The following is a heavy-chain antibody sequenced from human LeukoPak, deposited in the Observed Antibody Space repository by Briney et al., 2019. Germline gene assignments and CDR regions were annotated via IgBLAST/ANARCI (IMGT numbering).Heavy chain of an antibody. D-gene: IGHD4-17*01. V-gene: IGHV3-23*01. CDR2: ISGSGGST. J-gene: IGHJ4*02. CDR3: AKDLYGDYYFDY. CDR1: GLTLSSYA. Sequence: GGSLRLSCAASGLTLSSYAMSWVRQAPGKGLEWVSTISGSGGSTYYADSVKGRFTISRDNSKNTLFLQMNSLRAEDTAVYYCAKDLYGDYYFDYWGQGTLVTVSS.